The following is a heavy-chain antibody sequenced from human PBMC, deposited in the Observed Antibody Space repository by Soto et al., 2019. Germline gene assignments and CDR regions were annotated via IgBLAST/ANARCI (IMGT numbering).Heavy chain of an antibody. CDR1: GGSISSYY. Sequence: SETLSLTCTVSGGSISSYYWSWIRQPPGKGLEWIGYIYYSGSTNYNPSLKSRVTISVDTSKNQFSLKLSSVTAADTAVYYCARVGYSSGWYSTQPIDPWGQGTLVTVSS. CDR2: IYYSGST. D-gene: IGHD6-19*01. CDR3: ARVGYSSGWYSTQPIDP. J-gene: IGHJ5*02. V-gene: IGHV4-59*01.